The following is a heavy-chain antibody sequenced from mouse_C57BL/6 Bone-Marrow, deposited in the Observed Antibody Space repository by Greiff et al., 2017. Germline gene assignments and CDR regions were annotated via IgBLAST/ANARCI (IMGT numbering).Heavy chain of an antibody. Sequence: QVQLQQPGAELVKPGASVKMSCKASGYTFTSYWITWVKQRPGPGLEWIGDIYPGSGSTNYNEKFKGKATLTAATSSRTAYMQLSSLTSADSAVYYWARGGASYYDYDVLLAMDYWGKGTSVTGSS. J-gene: IGHJ4*01. CDR1: GYTFTSYW. CDR2: IYPGSGST. D-gene: IGHD2-4*01. V-gene: IGHV1-55*01. CDR3: ARGGASYYDYDVLLAMDY.